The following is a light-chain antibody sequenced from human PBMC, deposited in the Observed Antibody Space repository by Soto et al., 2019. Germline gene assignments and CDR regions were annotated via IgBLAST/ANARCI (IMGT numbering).Light chain of an antibody. CDR1: SRDGCGYNY. J-gene: IGLJ1*01. V-gene: IGLV2-11*01. CDR2: DVS. Sequence: QASLTQPRSVAGSPGQAVTISFTGTSRDGCGYNYVSWYQQHPGKAPKLIIYDVSKRPSGVPDRFSRSKSGNTASLTISGLQAEDEADYYCCSYAGSYPLSVFGNGNKV. CDR3: CSYAGSYPLSV.